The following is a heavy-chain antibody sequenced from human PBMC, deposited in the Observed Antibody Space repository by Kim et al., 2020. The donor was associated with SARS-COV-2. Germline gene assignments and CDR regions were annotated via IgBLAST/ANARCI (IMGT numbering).Heavy chain of an antibody. D-gene: IGHD1-20*01. CDR3: ATDGI. J-gene: IGHJ4*02. Sequence: FDPERGNTIYDKKFQGRVTMTDDTSTDTAYMELSSLRSEDTAVYYCATDGIWGQGTLVTVSS. V-gene: IGHV1-24*01. CDR2: FDPERGNT.